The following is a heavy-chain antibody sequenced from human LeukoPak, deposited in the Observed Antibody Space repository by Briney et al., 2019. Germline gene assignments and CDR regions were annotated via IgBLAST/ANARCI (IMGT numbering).Heavy chain of an antibody. CDR2: INHSGST. CDR3: ARDLDRFEWYSQSVFDY. V-gene: IGHV4-34*01. J-gene: IGHJ4*02. Sequence: SETLSLTCAVYGGSFSGYYWSWIRQPPGKGLEWIGEINHSGSTNYNPSLKSRVTISVDTSKNQFSLKLSSVTAADTAVYYCARDLDRFEWYSQSVFDYWGQGTLVTVSS. D-gene: IGHD3-3*01. CDR1: GGSFSGYY.